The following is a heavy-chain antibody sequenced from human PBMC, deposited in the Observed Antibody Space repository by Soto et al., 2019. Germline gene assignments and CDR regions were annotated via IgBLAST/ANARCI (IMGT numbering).Heavy chain of an antibody. D-gene: IGHD2-15*01. V-gene: IGHV4-59*12. CDR1: GVSISSYY. J-gene: IGHJ4*02. Sequence: SETLSLTCTVSGVSISSYYWSWIRQPPGKGLEWIGYIYYSGSTNYNPSLKSRVTISVDTSKNQFSLKLSSVTAADTAVYYCARVKRRVVAAARGVFDYWGQGTLVTVSS. CDR3: ARVKRRVVAAARGVFDY. CDR2: IYYSGST.